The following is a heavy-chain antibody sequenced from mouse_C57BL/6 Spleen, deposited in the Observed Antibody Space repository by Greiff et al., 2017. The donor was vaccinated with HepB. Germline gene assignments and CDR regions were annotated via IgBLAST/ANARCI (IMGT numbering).Heavy chain of an antibody. CDR3: TSEGYDCYLDY. CDR1: GYTFTGYG. J-gene: IGHJ2*02. Sequence: QVQLLQPGTELVKPGASVKLSCKASGYTFTGYGMNWVKQRPGQGLEWIGNINPSNGGTNYNEKFKSKAALTVDKSYSTAYMQLSSLTSEDSAVYYCTSEGYDCYLDYWGQGTSLTVSS. D-gene: IGHD2-2*01. V-gene: IGHV1-53*01. CDR2: INPSNGGT.